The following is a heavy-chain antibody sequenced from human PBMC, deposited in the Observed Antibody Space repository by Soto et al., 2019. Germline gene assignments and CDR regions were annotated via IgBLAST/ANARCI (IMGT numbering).Heavy chain of an antibody. CDR3: ARGVRGGGNYYYYGMDV. D-gene: IGHD3-10*01. V-gene: IGHV1-18*01. J-gene: IGHJ6*02. Sequence: QVQLVQSGAEVKKPGASVKVSCKASGYTFTSYGISWVRQAPGQGLEWMGWISAYNGNTNYAQKLQGRVTMTTDTSTSTAYMELRSLRSDDTAGYYCARGVRGGGNYYYYGMDVWGQGTTVTVSS. CDR1: GYTFTSYG. CDR2: ISAYNGNT.